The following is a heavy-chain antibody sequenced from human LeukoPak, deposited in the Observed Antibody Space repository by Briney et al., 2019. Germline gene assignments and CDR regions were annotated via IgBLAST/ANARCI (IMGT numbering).Heavy chain of an antibody. CDR3: AKRAVASTSRRGFFDY. J-gene: IGHJ4*02. CDR2: ISGSGGRT. V-gene: IGHV3-23*01. Sequence: PGGSLRVSCAASGFTFSSYAMSWVRQAPGKGLEWVSAISGSGGRTYYADSVKGRFTISRDNSKNTLYLQMNSLRAEDTAVYYCAKRAVASTSRRGFFDYWGQGTLVTVSS. D-gene: IGHD6-19*01. CDR1: GFTFSSYA.